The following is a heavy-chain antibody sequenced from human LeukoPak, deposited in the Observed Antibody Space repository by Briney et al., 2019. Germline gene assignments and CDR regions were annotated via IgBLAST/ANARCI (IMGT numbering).Heavy chain of an antibody. J-gene: IGHJ4*02. D-gene: IGHD4-23*01. Sequence: GGSLRLSCAASGFTFSTYWMSWVRQVPGKGLEWVANIKQDGTEKHYVDSVKGRFTISRDNAKNSVYLQMNSLRAEDTAVYYCARDRTVVPFDYWGQGTLVTVSS. CDR2: IKQDGTEK. CDR1: GFTFSTYW. CDR3: ARDRTVVPFDY. V-gene: IGHV3-7*01.